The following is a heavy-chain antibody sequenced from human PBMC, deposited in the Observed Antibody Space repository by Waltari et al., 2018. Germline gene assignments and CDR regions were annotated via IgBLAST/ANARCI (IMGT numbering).Heavy chain of an antibody. Sequence: QVQLVESGGGVVQPGRSLRLSCAASGFTFSSYAMHWVRQAPGQGLEWVAVISYDGSNKYYADSVKGRFTISRDNSKNTLYLQMNSLRAEDTAVYYCARTGIAAAGTLYYYGMDVWGQGTTVTVSS. V-gene: IGHV3-30*01. CDR3: ARTGIAAAGTLYYYGMDV. CDR1: GFTFSSYA. CDR2: ISYDGSNK. J-gene: IGHJ6*02. D-gene: IGHD6-13*01.